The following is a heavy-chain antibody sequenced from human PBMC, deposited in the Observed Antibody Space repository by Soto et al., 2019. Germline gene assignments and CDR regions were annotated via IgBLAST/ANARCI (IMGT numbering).Heavy chain of an antibody. CDR2: IYWDDTK. V-gene: IGHV2-5*02. CDR1: GFSLSTSGMG. D-gene: IGHD3-22*01. Sequence: QITLKESGPTLVKPTQTLTLTCTFSGFSLSTSGMGGGWIRQPPGQALEWLALIYWDDTKHYSPSLKTRLTITKDTSKNLVVLTMTNMDPVDTGTYYCAHTVTLIWGHGTLVTVSS. CDR3: AHTVTLI. J-gene: IGHJ4*01.